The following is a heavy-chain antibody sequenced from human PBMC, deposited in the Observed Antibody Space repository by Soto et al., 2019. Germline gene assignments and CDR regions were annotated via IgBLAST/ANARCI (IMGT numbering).Heavy chain of an antibody. D-gene: IGHD5-12*01. Sequence: QVQLQQWGAGLLKPSETLSLTCAVYGGSFSGYYWSWIRQPPGKGLEWIGEINHSGSTNYNPSLKSRVTISVDTSKNQFSLKLGSVTAADTAVYYCARGHGWLRKKGLYYFDYWGQGTLVTVSS. CDR1: GGSFSGYY. CDR3: ARGHGWLRKKGLYYFDY. J-gene: IGHJ4*02. V-gene: IGHV4-34*01. CDR2: INHSGST.